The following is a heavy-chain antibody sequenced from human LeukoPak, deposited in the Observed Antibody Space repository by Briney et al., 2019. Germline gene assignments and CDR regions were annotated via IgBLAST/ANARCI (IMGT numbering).Heavy chain of an antibody. D-gene: IGHD6-19*01. Sequence: GGSLRLSCAASGFTFSSYAMSWVRQAPGKGLEWVSAISGSGGSTYYADSVKGRFTISRDNSKNTLYLQMNSLRAEDTAVYYCAVLSGSGWYSDDAFDIWGQGTMVTVSS. J-gene: IGHJ3*02. CDR1: GFTFSSYA. CDR3: AVLSGSGWYSDDAFDI. CDR2: ISGSGGST. V-gene: IGHV3-23*01.